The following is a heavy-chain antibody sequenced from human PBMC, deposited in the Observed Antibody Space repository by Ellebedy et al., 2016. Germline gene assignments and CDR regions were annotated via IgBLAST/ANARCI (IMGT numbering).Heavy chain of an antibody. V-gene: IGHV3-21*01. CDR1: GFTFSSYG. CDR3: ARGSTGDRIGY. D-gene: IGHD7-27*01. Sequence: LSLTCAASGFTFSSYGMHWVRQAPGKGLEWVSSISSSSSYIFYADSVKGRFTISRDNAKNSLYLQMNSLRAEDTAVYYCARGSTGDRIGYWGQGTLVTVSS. CDR2: ISSSSSYI. J-gene: IGHJ4*02.